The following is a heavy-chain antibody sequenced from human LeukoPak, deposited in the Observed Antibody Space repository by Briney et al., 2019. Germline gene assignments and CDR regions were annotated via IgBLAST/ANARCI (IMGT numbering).Heavy chain of an antibody. V-gene: IGHV4-59*12. D-gene: IGHD6-13*01. CDR3: ARDQGYSSSWSLDY. J-gene: IGHJ4*02. Sequence: PSETLSLTCTVSGGSISSYYWSWIRQPPGKGLEWIGYIYDSGSTNYNPSLKSRVTMSVDTSKNQFSLKLSSVTAADTAVYYCARDQGYSSSWSLDYWGQGTLVTVSS. CDR2: IYDSGST. CDR1: GGSISSYY.